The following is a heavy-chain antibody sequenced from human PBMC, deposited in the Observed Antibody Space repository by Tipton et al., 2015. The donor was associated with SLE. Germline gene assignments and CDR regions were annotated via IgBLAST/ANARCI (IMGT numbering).Heavy chain of an antibody. Sequence: GSLRLSYAASGFTFSSYEMNWVRQAPGKGLEWVSYISSSGSTIYYADSVKGRFTISRDNAKNSLYLQMNSLRAEDTAVYYCARVDKGAFDIWGQGTMVTVSS. CDR1: GFTFSSYE. V-gene: IGHV3-48*03. CDR2: ISSSGSTI. J-gene: IGHJ3*02. CDR3: ARVDKGAFDI.